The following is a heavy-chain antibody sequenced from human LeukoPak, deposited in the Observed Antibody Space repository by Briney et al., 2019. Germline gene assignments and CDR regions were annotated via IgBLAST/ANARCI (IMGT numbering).Heavy chain of an antibody. CDR3: ARRLGYCSSTSCYAFDY. V-gene: IGHV4-39*01. J-gene: IGHJ4*02. Sequence: PSETLSLTCTVSGGSISSSSCYWGWIRQPPGKGLEWIGSIYYSGSTYYNPSLKSRVTISVDTSKNQFFLKLSSVTAADTAVYYCARRLGYCSSTSCYAFDYWGQGTLVTVSS. D-gene: IGHD2-2*03. CDR2: IYYSGST. CDR1: GGSISSSSCY.